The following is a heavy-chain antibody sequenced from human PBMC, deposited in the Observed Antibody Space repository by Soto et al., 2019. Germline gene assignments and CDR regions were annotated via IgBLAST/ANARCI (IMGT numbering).Heavy chain of an antibody. CDR1: GFTFSSYS. CDR3: ARSRSGGSFYSK. Sequence: GGSLRLSCAASGFTFSSYSMNWVRQAPGKGLEWVSYISSSSTIYYADSVKGRFTISRDNAKNSLYLQMNSLRAEDTAVYYCARSRSGGSFYSKWGQGTLVTVSS. CDR2: ISSSSTI. D-gene: IGHD2-15*01. V-gene: IGHV3-48*01. J-gene: IGHJ4*02.